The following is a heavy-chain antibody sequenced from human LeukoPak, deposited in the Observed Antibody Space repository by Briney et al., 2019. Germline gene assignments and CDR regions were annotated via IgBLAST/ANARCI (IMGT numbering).Heavy chain of an antibody. CDR3: ARGVDINWNYVGVIFDY. D-gene: IGHD1-7*01. CDR1: GGSISSSSYY. Sequence: PSETLSLTCTVSGGSISSSSYYWGWLRQPPGKGLEWIGSIYYSGSTYYNPSLKSRVTISVDTSKNQFSLKLSSVTAADTAVYYCARGVDINWNYVGVIFDYWGQGTLVTVSS. J-gene: IGHJ4*02. CDR2: IYYSGST. V-gene: IGHV4-39*07.